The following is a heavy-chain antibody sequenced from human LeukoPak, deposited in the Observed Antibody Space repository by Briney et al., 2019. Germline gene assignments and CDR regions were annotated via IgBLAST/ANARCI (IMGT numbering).Heavy chain of an antibody. CDR3: TRGGRDGFDI. CDR2: LGTAGDR. V-gene: IGHV3-13*01. Sequence: GGSLRLSCAASGFTFSSYDMHWVRQATGKGLEWVSGLGTAGDRYYSGSVKGRFTISRENAKRSLYLQINSLAVGDTALYYCTRGGRDGFDIWGQGTVVTVSS. CDR1: GFTFSSYD. J-gene: IGHJ3*02. D-gene: IGHD2-15*01.